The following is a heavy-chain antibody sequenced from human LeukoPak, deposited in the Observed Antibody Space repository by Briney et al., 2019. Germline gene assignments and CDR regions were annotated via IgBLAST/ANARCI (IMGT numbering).Heavy chain of an antibody. J-gene: IGHJ3*01. CDR3: ARELRYDNSDSGAF. Sequence: SETLSLTCTVSGGSISSNDYYWGWIRQPPGRGLEWIGTVFYSGGTYYNPSLKSRVTISVDTSKNHFSLKLNSVTAADTAVYYCARELRYDNSDSGAFWGQGTVVTVSS. CDR2: VFYSGGT. V-gene: IGHV4-39*07. CDR1: GGSISSNDYY. D-gene: IGHD3-22*01.